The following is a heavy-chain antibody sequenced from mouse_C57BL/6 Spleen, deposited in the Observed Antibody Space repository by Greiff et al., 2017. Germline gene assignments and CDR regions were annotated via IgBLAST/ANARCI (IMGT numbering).Heavy chain of an antibody. D-gene: IGHD4-1*01. V-gene: IGHV5-9-1*02. CDR2: ISSGGDYI. CDR1: GFTFSSYA. CDR3: TRESWVDWYFDV. Sequence: EVMLVESGEGLVKPGGSLKLSCAASGFTFSSYAMSWVRQTPEKRLEWVAYISSGGDYIYYAATVKGRFTISGDNAWNTLYLQLSSLKSEDTAVYYCTRESWVDWYFDVWGTGTTVTVSS. J-gene: IGHJ1*03.